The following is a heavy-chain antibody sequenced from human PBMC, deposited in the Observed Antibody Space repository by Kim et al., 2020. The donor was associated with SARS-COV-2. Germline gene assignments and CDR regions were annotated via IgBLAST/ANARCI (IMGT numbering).Heavy chain of an antibody. CDR1: GFTFSSYE. Sequence: GGSLRLSCAASGFTFSSYEMNWVRQAPGKGLEWVSYISSSGSTIYYADSVKGRFTISRDNAKNSLYLQMNSLRAEDTAVNDCARCGIQLWLQDCGMDVWGQGTTVTVSS. J-gene: IGHJ6*02. CDR3: ARCGIQLWLQDCGMDV. CDR2: ISSSGSTI. D-gene: IGHD5-18*01. V-gene: IGHV3-48*03.